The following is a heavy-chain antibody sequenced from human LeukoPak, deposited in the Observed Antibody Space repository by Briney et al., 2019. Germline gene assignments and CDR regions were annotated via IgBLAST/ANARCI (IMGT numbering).Heavy chain of an antibody. D-gene: IGHD1-1*01. J-gene: IGHJ4*02. CDR3: ARWNGIGPFDY. CDR1: GFTFRGFR. CDR2: INSDGSST. Sequence: PGGSLRLSCAASGFTFRGFRMHWVRQAPGKGLVWVSRINSDGSSTTYADSVKSRFTISRDNANNTLYLQMNSLRAEDTAVYYCARWNGIGPFDYWGQGTLVTVSS. V-gene: IGHV3-74*01.